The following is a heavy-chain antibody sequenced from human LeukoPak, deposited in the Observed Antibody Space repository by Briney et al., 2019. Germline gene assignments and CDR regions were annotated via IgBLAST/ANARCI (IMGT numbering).Heavy chain of an antibody. V-gene: IGHV4-31*03. CDR1: RGSITNSGDY. CDR2: IHNTGST. CDR3: ARAGYYETRDKPGYYFDA. Sequence: PSQTLSLTRTVSRGSITNSGDYWGWIRQHPGQGLEWIGSIHNTGSTFYNPFLKTRITISINTSKTHFFLRLSSVTAADTAVYYFARAGYYETRDKPGYYFDAWGQGTLVTVSS. D-gene: IGHD3-22*01. J-gene: IGHJ4*02.